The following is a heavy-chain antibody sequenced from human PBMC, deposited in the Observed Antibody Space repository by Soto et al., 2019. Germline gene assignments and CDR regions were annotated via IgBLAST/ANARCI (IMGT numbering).Heavy chain of an antibody. CDR3: ARGAATKIVVVMYDALEI. D-gene: IGHD3-22*01. J-gene: IGHJ3*02. CDR2: MNPNSGNR. V-gene: IGHV1-8*01. CDR1: GYTFTSYD. Sequence: ASVKVSCKASGYTFTSYDINWVRQATGQGLEWMGWMNPNSGNRGYAQKFQGRVTMTRNTSISTAYMELSSLRSEDTAVYYCARGAATKIVVVMYDALEIWGQGTMVTVSS.